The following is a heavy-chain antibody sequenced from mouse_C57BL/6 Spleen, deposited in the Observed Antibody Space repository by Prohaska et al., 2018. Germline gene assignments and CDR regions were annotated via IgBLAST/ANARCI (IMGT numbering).Heavy chain of an antibody. J-gene: IGHJ1*03. V-gene: IGHV1-26*01. Sequence: QSHGKSLEWIGDINPNNGGTSYNQKFKGKATLTVDKSSSTAYMELRSLTSEDSAVYYCARYRAHYYGSRGGYFDVLGTGTTVTVSS. D-gene: IGHD1-1*01. CDR2: INPNNGGT. CDR3: ARYRAHYYGSRGGYFDV.